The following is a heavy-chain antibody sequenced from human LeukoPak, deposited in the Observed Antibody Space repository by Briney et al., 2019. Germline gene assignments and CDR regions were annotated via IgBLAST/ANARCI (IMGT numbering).Heavy chain of an antibody. Sequence: AGRSLRLSCSASGFTFSSYSMSWVRQAPGKGLEWVSSISSSGTYKYYADSVKGRFTISRDNAKNSLYLQMNSLRAEDTAVYYCAKGKDSVAGATNDYWGQGTLVTVSS. CDR1: GFTFSSYS. CDR3: AKGKDSVAGATNDY. D-gene: IGHD6-19*01. J-gene: IGHJ4*02. CDR2: ISSSGTYK. V-gene: IGHV3-21*01.